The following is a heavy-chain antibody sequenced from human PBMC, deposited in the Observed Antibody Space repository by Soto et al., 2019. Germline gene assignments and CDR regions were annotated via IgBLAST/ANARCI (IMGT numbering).Heavy chain of an antibody. CDR1: GGSFSGYY. V-gene: IGHV4-34*01. D-gene: IGHD6-19*01. Sequence: SETLSLTCTVYGGSFSGYYWSWIRQPPGKGLEWIGEINHSGSTNYNPSLKSRVTISVDTSKNQFSLKLNSVTAADTAVYFCARGRVSSGWYRDYWGQGTLVTVS. J-gene: IGHJ4*02. CDR3: ARGRVSSGWYRDY. CDR2: INHSGST.